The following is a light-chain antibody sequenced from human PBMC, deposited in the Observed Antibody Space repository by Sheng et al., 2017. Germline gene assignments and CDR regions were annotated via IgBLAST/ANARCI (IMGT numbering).Light chain of an antibody. J-gene: IGKJ4*01. Sequence: DVQMTQSPSSLSAFVGDRVTITCQASQDISNYLNWYQQKPGKAPKVLIHDASNLEIGVPSRFSGDGYGTEFTFTISSLQPEDIATYFCQQSDYLPLTFGGGPRWRSN. CDR3: QQSDYLPLT. CDR1: QDISNY. CDR2: DAS. V-gene: IGKV1-33*01.